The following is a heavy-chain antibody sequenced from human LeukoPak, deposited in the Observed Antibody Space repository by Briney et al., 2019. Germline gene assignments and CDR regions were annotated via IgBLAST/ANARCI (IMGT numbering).Heavy chain of an antibody. Sequence: QPGGSLRLSCAASGFTFSSYEMNWVRQAPGKGLEWVSYISSSGSTIYYADSVKGRFTISRDNAKNSLYLQMNSLRAEDTAAYYCARGKAYYYDSSATICDYWGQGTLVTVSS. V-gene: IGHV3-48*03. CDR3: ARGKAYYYDSSATICDY. CDR1: GFTFSSYE. CDR2: ISSSGSTI. D-gene: IGHD3-22*01. J-gene: IGHJ4*02.